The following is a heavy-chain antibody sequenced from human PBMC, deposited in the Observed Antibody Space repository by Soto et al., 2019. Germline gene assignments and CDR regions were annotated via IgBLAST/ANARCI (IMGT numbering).Heavy chain of an antibody. Sequence: GGSLRLSCAASGFTFSSYAMSWVRQAPGKGLEWVSAISGSGGSTYYADSVKGRFTISRDNSKNTLYLQMNSLRAEDTAVYYCAKDRLYYYDSSGYYNFDYWGQGTLVTVSS. CDR2: ISGSGGST. V-gene: IGHV3-23*01. CDR3: AKDRLYYYDSSGYYNFDY. CDR1: GFTFSSYA. J-gene: IGHJ4*02. D-gene: IGHD3-22*01.